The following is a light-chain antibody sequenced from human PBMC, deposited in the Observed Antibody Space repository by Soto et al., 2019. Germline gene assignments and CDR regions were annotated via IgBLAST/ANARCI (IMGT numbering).Light chain of an antibody. CDR3: QQRSNWPLT. CDR2: DAS. J-gene: IGKJ4*01. V-gene: IGKV3-11*01. CDR1: QSVSTY. Sequence: EIVLTQSPATLSLSPGERATLSCRASQSVSTYLAWYQQRPGQTPRLLIYDASTRATGIPARFSGGGSGTDFTPTTSSLEPEDCAVYYCQQRSNWPLTFGGGTKVEIK.